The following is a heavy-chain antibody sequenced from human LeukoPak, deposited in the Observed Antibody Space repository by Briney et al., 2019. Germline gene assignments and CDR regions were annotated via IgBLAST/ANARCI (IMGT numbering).Heavy chain of an antibody. CDR2: INPNSGGT. D-gene: IGHD3-3*02. CDR1: GYTFTGYY. V-gene: IGHV1-2*04. Sequence: ASVKVSCKASGYTFTGYYMHWVRQAPGQGLEWMGWINPNSGGTNYAQKFQGWVTMTRDTSISTAYMELSRLRSDDTAVYYCARARRDHSIPVDYWGQGTLVTVSS. J-gene: IGHJ4*02. CDR3: ARARRDHSIPVDY.